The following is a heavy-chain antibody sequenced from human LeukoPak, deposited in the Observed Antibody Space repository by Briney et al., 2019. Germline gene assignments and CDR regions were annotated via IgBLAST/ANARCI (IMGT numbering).Heavy chain of an antibody. D-gene: IGHD6-13*01. CDR3: AREGDSSSYLGAFDI. V-gene: IGHV1-69*13. Sequence: GASVKVSCKASGGTFSSYAISWVRQAPGQGLEWMGGIIPIFGTANYAQKFQGRVTITADESTSTAYMELSSLRSEDTAVYYCAREGDSSSYLGAFDIWGQGTMVTVSS. CDR2: IIPIFGTA. CDR1: GGTFSSYA. J-gene: IGHJ3*02.